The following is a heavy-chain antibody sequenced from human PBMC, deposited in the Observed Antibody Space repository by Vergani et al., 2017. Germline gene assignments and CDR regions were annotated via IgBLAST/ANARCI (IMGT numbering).Heavy chain of an antibody. D-gene: IGHD1-7*01. Sequence: QITLKESGPTLVKPTQTLTLTCTFSGFSLNTRGVSVAWIRQPPGKALDWLALIYWNDDQHYSPSLNNRVTITKDTSKNQVVLTMTNMDYVDTGTYYCVYRKTECATTGCFYPFSYYYYMDVWGKGTTVTVSS. J-gene: IGHJ6*03. CDR3: VYRKTECATTGCFYPFSYYYYMDV. V-gene: IGHV2-5*04. CDR1: GFSLNTRGVS. CDR2: IYWNDDQ.